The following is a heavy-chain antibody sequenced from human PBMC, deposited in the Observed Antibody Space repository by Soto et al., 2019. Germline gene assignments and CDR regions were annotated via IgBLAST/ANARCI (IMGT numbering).Heavy chain of an antibody. CDR2: ISAYNGNT. J-gene: IGHJ4*02. CDR1: GYTFTSYG. D-gene: IGHD3-3*01. CDR3: ARDARRDDFWSGYPPGDY. Sequence: QVQLVQSGAEVKKPGASVKVSCNASGYTFTSYGISWVRQAPGQGLEWMGWISAYNGNTNYAQKLQGRVTMTTDTSTSTAYMELRSLRSDDTAVYYCARDARRDDFWSGYPPGDYWGQGTLVTVSS. V-gene: IGHV1-18*01.